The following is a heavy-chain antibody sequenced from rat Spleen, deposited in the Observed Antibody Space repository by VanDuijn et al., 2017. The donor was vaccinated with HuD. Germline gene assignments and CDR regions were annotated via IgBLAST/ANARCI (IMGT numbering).Heavy chain of an antibody. V-gene: IGHV5-22*01. CDR1: EFTFSTYD. D-gene: IGHD5-1*01. Sequence: EVQLVESGGGLVQPGRSMKLSWAASEFTFSTYDMAWVRQAQTKGLEWAAPISYDGSSTTYGDSVKGRFTVSRDNAKSTLYLQLDSLRSEDTATYYCARHPQLGAYWYFDFWGPGTMVTVSS. J-gene: IGHJ1*01. CDR3: ARHPQLGAYWYFDF. CDR2: ISYDGSST.